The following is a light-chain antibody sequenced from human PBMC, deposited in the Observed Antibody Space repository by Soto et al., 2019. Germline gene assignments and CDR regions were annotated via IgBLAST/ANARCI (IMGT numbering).Light chain of an antibody. J-gene: IGKJ1*01. CDR1: QNIRTW. CDR2: DAS. CDR3: QQYDIYAWT. Sequence: VRLAQSPSTLSASVGARVTITCRASQNIRTWLAWYQQKPGKAPKLLMYDASSLESGVPSRFSGSGSGTAFTLTIDSLQPDDFATYYCQQYDIYAWTFGQGAKVDIK. V-gene: IGKV1-5*01.